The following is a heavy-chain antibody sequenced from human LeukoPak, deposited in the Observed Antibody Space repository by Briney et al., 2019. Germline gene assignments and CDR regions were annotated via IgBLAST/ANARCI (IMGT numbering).Heavy chain of an antibody. CDR1: GFTFSSYA. V-gene: IGHV3-23*01. Sequence: QSGGSLRLSCAASGFTFSSYAMSWVRQAPGKGLEWVSAISGSGGSTYYADSVKGRFTISRDNSKNTLYLQMNSLRAEDTAVYYCAEVGYQTAIRWNWFDPWGQGTLVTVSS. CDR2: ISGSGGST. D-gene: IGHD2-21*02. J-gene: IGHJ5*02. CDR3: AEVGYQTAIRWNWFDP.